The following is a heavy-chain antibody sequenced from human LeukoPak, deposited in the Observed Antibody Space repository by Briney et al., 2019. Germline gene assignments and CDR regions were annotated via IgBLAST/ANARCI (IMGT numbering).Heavy chain of an antibody. J-gene: IGHJ4*02. D-gene: IGHD4-17*01. V-gene: IGHV3-7*01. Sequence: AGGSLRLSCAASGFTFSSYWMSWVRQAPGKGLEWVANIKQDGSEKYYVDSVKGRYTISRDNAKNSLYLQMNSLRAEDTAAYYCARVGRYGDYDYWGQGTLVTVSS. CDR3: ARVGRYGDYDY. CDR1: GFTFSSYW. CDR2: IKQDGSEK.